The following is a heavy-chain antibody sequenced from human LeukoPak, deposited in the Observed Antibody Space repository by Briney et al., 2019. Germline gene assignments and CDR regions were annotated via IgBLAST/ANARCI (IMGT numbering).Heavy chain of an antibody. CDR2: ISSSSYI. J-gene: IGHJ4*02. Sequence: GGSLRLSCAASGFTLKTYSMNWVRQAPGKGLEWVSSISSSSYIYYADSVKGRFTISRGNAKNSLYLQMNSLRAEDTAVYYCARSAAAGRIVATFDYWGQGTLVTVSS. D-gene: IGHD5-12*01. CDR3: ARSAAAGRIVATFDY. CDR1: GFTLKTYS. V-gene: IGHV3-21*01.